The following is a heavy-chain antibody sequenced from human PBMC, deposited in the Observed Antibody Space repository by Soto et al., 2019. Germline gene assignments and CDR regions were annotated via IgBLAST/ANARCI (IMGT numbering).Heavy chain of an antibody. CDR3: ARVRGRLSNRSSSSGYYYMDV. CDR1: GGSISSYY. J-gene: IGHJ6*03. V-gene: IGHV4-59*12. D-gene: IGHD6-6*01. Sequence: SETLSLTCTVSGGSISSYYWSWIRQPPGKGLEWIGEINHSGSTNYNPSLKSRVTISVDTSKNQFSLKLSSVTAADTAVYYCARVRGRLSNRSSSSGYYYMDVWGKGTTVTVSS. CDR2: INHSGST.